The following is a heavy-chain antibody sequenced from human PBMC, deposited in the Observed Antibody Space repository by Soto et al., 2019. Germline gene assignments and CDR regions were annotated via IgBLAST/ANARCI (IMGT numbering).Heavy chain of an antibody. Sequence: SETLSLTCTVSGGSISSSSYYWGWIRQPPGKGLEWIGSIYYSGSTYYNPSLKSRVTISVDTSKNQFSLKLSSVTAADTAVYYCARRRTRMTTVTTAAFYFDYWGQGTLVTVSS. CDR1: GGSISSSSYY. CDR2: IYYSGST. V-gene: IGHV4-39*01. CDR3: ARRRTRMTTVTTAAFYFDY. D-gene: IGHD4-17*01. J-gene: IGHJ4*02.